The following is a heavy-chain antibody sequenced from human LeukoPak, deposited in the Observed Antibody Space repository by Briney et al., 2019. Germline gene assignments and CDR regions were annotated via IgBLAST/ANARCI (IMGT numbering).Heavy chain of an antibody. J-gene: IGHJ4*02. CDR1: GFTFSSYS. V-gene: IGHV3-48*04. CDR2: ISSSGSTT. CDR3: TRGGILGEHFDY. D-gene: IGHD2-8*02. Sequence: PGGSLRLSCAASGFTFSSYSMNWVRQAPGKGLEWVSYISSSGSTTYFADSVKGRFTISRDNAKNSLYLQMNSLRAEDTAVYHCTRGGILGEHFDYWGQGTLVTVSS.